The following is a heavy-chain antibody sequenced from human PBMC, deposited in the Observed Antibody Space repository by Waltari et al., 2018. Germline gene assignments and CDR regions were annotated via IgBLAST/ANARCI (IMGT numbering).Heavy chain of an antibody. J-gene: IGHJ4*01. CDR2: LNQDGGEK. Sequence: EVQLVESGGGLVQPGGSLRLSCAASGFTFSNHWMTWVRQAPGKGLGWVVNLNQDGGEKYSGESVKGRFTISRDNSKNSPYLQLNSLRADDTAVYYCTRGGDDSSWYWRNWGQGTLVTVSS. D-gene: IGHD6-13*01. V-gene: IGHV3-7*01. CDR1: GFTFSNHW. CDR3: TRGGDDSSWYWRN.